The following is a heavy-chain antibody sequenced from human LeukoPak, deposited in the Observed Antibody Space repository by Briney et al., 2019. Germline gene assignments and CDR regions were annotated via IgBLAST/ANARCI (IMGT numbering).Heavy chain of an antibody. J-gene: IGHJ5*02. CDR3: ARGGVAYYCSSTSCKNWFDP. CDR2: IYTSGST. V-gene: IGHV4-4*07. Sequence: SETLSLTCTVSGGSISSYYWSWIRQPAGKGLEWIGRIYTSGSTNYNPSLKSRVTMSVDTFKNQFSLKLSSVTAADTAVYYCARGGVAYYCSSTSCKNWFDPWGQGTLVTVSS. CDR1: GGSISSYY. D-gene: IGHD2-2*01.